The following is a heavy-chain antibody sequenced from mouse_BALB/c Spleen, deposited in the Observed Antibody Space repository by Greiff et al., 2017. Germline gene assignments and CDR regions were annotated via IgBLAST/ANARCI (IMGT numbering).Heavy chain of an antibody. CDR2: IYPYNGGT. V-gene: IGHV1S29*02. D-gene: IGHD1-1*01. CDR1: GYTFTDYN. CDR3: ARGDYGSSYFDY. J-gene: IGHJ2*01. Sequence: EVQRVESGPELVKPGASVKISCKASGYTFTDYNMHWVKQSHGKSLEWIGYIYPYNGGTGYNQKFKSKATLTVDNSSSTAYMELRSLTSEDSAVYYCARGDYGSSYFDYWGQGTTLTVTS.